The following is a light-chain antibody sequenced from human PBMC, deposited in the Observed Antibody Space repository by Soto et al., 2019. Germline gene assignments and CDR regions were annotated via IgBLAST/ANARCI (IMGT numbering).Light chain of an antibody. CDR1: SSNIGTSS. V-gene: IGLV1-44*01. CDR2: TTN. CDR3: AAWDDSLNGHV. J-gene: IGLJ1*01. Sequence: QSVLTQPHSASGTPGQRVTLSCSGSSSNIGTSSVHWFQQLPGTAPKLLISTTNQRPSGVPDRFSGSKSGTSASLAISGLQSEDEAEYYCAAWDDSLNGHVFGTGTKLTVL.